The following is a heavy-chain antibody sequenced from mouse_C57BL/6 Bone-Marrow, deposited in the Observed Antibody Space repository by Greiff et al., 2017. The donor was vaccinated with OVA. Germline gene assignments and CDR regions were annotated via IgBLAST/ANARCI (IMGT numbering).Heavy chain of an antibody. V-gene: IGHV14-4*01. CDR2: IDPENGDT. CDR3: TTYRY. Sequence: EVQLQQSGAELVRPGASVKLSCTASGFTFKDDYMHWVKERPEQGLEWIGWIDPENGDTEYATKFQGQATITADTSSKTVYLHLTSLTSEDTAVYCCTTYRYWGQGTTLTVSS. J-gene: IGHJ2*01. CDR1: GFTFKDDY.